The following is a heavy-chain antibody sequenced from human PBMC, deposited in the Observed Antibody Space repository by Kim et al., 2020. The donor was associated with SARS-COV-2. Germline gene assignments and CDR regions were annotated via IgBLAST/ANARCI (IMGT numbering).Heavy chain of an antibody. Sequence: GGSLRLSCAASGFTFSDYSMSWIRQAPGKGLEWISCIYSDSSYTKYADSVKGRFTISRDNAKNSLYLQMNSLRAEDSAVYYCARDYYGGGSYYTFEYWGQGNLVTVSS. CDR1: GFTFSDYS. J-gene: IGHJ4*02. CDR3: ARDYYGGGSYYTFEY. V-gene: IGHV3-11*06. CDR2: IYSDSSYT. D-gene: IGHD3-10*01.